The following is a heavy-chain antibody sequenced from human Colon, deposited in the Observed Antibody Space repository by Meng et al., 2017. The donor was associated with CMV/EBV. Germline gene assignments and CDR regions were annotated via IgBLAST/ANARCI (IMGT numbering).Heavy chain of an antibody. Sequence: SETLSLTCAVSGGSFSGYSWSWIRQHPGKGLEWIGEISHNGGTTRNPSPRSRVTLSVDTSKNQFSLRLIAVTAADTAIYYCARYAMAVSGRTDIDLWGQGSLVTVSS. V-gene: IGHV4-34*01. D-gene: IGHD3-9*01. J-gene: IGHJ5*02. CDR1: GGSFSGYS. CDR3: ARYAMAVSGRTDIDL. CDR2: ISHNGGT.